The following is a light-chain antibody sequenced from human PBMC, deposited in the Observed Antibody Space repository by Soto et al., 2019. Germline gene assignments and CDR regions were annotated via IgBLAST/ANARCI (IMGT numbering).Light chain of an antibody. CDR3: QQRSNWPRT. J-gene: IGKJ2*01. CDR1: QSVSSY. CDR2: DAS. V-gene: IGKV3-11*01. Sequence: EIVLTQSPATLSLSPGERATLSCRASQSVSSYLAWYQQKPGQAPRLLIYDASNRATGIPARFSGSGSGTDFTLTNSSLEPEDFAVYYCQQRSNWPRTFGKWTKLEIK.